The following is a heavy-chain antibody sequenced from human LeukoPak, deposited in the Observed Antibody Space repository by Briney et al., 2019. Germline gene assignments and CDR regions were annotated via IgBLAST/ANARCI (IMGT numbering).Heavy chain of an antibody. CDR1: GGSISSGSYY. V-gene: IGHV4-61*02. Sequence: SETLSLTCTVSGGSISSGSYYWSWIRQPAGKGLEWIGRIYTSGSTNYNPSLKSRVTISVDTSKNQFSLKLSSVTAADTAVYYCARDRSYGGADYWGQGALVTVSS. CDR2: IYTSGST. D-gene: IGHD4-23*01. CDR3: ARDRSYGGADY. J-gene: IGHJ4*02.